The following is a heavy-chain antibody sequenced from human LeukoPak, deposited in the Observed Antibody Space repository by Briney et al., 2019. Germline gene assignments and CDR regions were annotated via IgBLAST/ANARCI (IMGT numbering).Heavy chain of an antibody. Sequence: GGSLRLSCAPSVVTLDVYAMHCIWQAPAKGLQSGSDICCKIGSIGYLYSVKGRFTIPRDNAKNCLYLQMNSLRAEDMALYYCAQGGTSYGYVIFDYWGQGTLVNVS. CDR3: AQGGTSYGYVIFDY. V-gene: IGHV3-9*03. CDR2: ICCKIGSI. D-gene: IGHD5-18*01. J-gene: IGHJ4*02. CDR1: VVTLDVYA.